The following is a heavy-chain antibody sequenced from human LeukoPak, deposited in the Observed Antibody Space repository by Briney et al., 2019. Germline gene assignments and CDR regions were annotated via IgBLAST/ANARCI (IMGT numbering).Heavy chain of an antibody. CDR3: VQDWAWGAFAY. V-gene: IGHV3-23*01. CDR2: ISGIGGST. Sequence: GGSLRLSCAASGFTVSSYAMSWVRQAPGKGLECGSAISGIGGSTYYADSVTRRLTISRDNSKNTLYLQMNSLRAADTAVYYCVQDWAWGAFAYWGQGPLVTVSS. CDR1: GFTVSSYA. J-gene: IGHJ4*02. D-gene: IGHD7-27*01.